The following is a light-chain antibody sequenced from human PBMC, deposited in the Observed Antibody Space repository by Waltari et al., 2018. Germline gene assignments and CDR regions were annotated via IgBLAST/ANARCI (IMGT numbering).Light chain of an antibody. CDR2: EDS. CDR1: ALPKKY. Sequence: SYELTQPTSVSVSPGQTARITCSGDALPKKYAYWYQQKSGQAPVVVIYEDSKRPSGIPEGFSGSSSGTMATLTISGAQVEDEADYCCYSTDSSGNHGVFGGGTTLTVL. J-gene: IGLJ3*02. CDR3: YSTDSSGNHGV. V-gene: IGLV3-10*01.